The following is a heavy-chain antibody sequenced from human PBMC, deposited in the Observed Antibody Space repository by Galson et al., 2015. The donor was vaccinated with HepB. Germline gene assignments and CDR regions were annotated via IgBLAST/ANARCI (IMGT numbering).Heavy chain of an antibody. CDR1: GYTFTSYD. V-gene: IGHV1-8*01. CDR3: ARGSGYSSGWYDPNYYYYYMDV. J-gene: IGHJ6*03. D-gene: IGHD6-19*01. Sequence: SVKVSCKASGYTFTSYDINWVRQATGQGLEWMGWMNPNSGNTGYAQKFQGRVTMTRNTSISTAYMELSSLRSEDTAVYYCARGSGYSSGWYDPNYYYYYMDVWGKGTTVTVSS. CDR2: MNPNSGNT.